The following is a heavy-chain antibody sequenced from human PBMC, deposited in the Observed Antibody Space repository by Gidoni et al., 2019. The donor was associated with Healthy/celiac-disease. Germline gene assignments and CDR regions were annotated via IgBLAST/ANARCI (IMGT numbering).Heavy chain of an antibody. CDR1: GFTCSSYG. D-gene: IGHD5-12*01. CDR2: IWYDGSNQ. V-gene: IGHV3-33*01. CDR3: AREMATMADAFDI. Sequence: QVQLVESGGGVVQPGWSLRLPCAASGFTCSSYGMHWVRQAPGKGLEWVAVIWYDGSNQYYADSVKGRFTISRDNSKNTLYLQMNSLRAEDTAVYYCAREMATMADAFDIWGQGTMVTVSS. J-gene: IGHJ3*02.